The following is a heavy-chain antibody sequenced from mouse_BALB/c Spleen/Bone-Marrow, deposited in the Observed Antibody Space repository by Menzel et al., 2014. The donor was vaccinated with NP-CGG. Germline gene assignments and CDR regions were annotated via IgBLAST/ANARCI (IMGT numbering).Heavy chain of an antibody. CDR1: GYTFTSYV. V-gene: IGHV1-14*01. J-gene: IGHJ3*01. CDR2: TNPYNDGT. D-gene: IGHD1-1*01. Sequence: VQLKDSGPELVKPGASVKMSCKASGYTFTSYVMHWVKQKPGQGLEWIGYTNPYNDGTKYNEKFKGKATLTSDKSSSTAYMELSSLTSEDSAVYYCARTYYYGSNLFAYWGQGTLVTVSA. CDR3: ARTYYYGSNLFAY.